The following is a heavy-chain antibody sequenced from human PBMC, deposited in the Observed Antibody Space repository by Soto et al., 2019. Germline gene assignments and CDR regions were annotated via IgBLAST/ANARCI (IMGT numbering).Heavy chain of an antibody. Sequence: QVQFVQYGAEVKKPGASVKVSCKTPGYTFTSYNIHWVRQAPGQRLAWMGWINVGNGNTRYSQKFQGRLTLTRDTPGNTAYLELNSLISEDTAVYYCATPQDYDGCLDSWGQGTLVTVSS. CDR1: GYTFTSYN. CDR3: ATPQDYDGCLDS. CDR2: INVGNGNT. J-gene: IGHJ4*02. V-gene: IGHV1-3*01. D-gene: IGHD3-22*01.